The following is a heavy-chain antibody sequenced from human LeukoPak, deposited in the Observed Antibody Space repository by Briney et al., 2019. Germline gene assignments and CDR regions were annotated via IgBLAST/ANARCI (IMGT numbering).Heavy chain of an antibody. D-gene: IGHD1-26*01. CDR3: AREVGAPNNDY. CDR2: INSDGSST. Sequence: GGSLRLSCAASAFTFSGYWMHWVRQPPGKGLVWVSRINSDGSSTTYADSVKGRFTISRDNAKNTLYLQMNSLRAEDTALYYCAREVGAPNNDYWGQGTLVTVSS. J-gene: IGHJ4*02. CDR1: AFTFSGYW. V-gene: IGHV3-74*01.